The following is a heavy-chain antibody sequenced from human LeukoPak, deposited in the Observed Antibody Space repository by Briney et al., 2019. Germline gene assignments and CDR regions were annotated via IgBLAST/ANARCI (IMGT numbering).Heavy chain of an antibody. CDR2: MNPNSGNT. J-gene: IGHJ4*02. V-gene: IGHV1-8*01. Sequence: ASVKVSCKASGYTFTSYDINWVRRATGQGLEWMGWMNPNSGNTGYAQKFQGRVTMTRNTSISTAYMELSSLRSEDTAVYYCARGFPPYSSSSGEVDYWGQGTLVTVSS. CDR3: ARGFPPYSSSSGEVDY. CDR1: GYTFTSYD. D-gene: IGHD6-6*01.